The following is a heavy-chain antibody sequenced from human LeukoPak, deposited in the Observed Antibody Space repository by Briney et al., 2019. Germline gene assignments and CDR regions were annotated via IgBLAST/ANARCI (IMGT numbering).Heavy chain of an antibody. Sequence: SETLSLTCTVSGGSISSYYWSWIRQPAGKGLEWIGRIYTSGSTNYNPSLKSRVTMSVDTSKNQFSLKLSSVTAADTAVYYCARIGIAVAGTPFDYWGQGTLVTVSS. CDR1: GGSISSYY. D-gene: IGHD6-19*01. CDR3: ARIGIAVAGTPFDY. V-gene: IGHV4-4*07. CDR2: IYTSGST. J-gene: IGHJ4*02.